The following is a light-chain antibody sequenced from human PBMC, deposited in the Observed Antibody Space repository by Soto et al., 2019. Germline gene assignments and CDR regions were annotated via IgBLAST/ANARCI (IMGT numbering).Light chain of an antibody. CDR3: QQSYSTPWT. J-gene: IGKJ1*01. Sequence: DIQMTQSPSSLSASVGDRVTITCRASQSISSYLNWYQQKPGKAPKLLIYAASSLQSGVPSRFRGSGSGTDLTLTISSLQPEDFATYYGQQSYSTPWTFDQGTKVEIK. V-gene: IGKV1-39*01. CDR2: AAS. CDR1: QSISSY.